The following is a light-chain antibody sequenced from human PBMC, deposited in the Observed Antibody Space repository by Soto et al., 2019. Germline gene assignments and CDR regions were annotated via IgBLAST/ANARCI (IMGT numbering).Light chain of an antibody. Sequence: QSALTQPASVSGSPGQSITISCTGTNNDVGGYNYVSWYQQHPGKAPILIIYNVFNRPSGVSNRFSGSKSGNTASLTISGLQAEDEADYYCSSFTGSTTVVFGGGTKLTVL. V-gene: IGLV2-14*03. CDR2: NVF. CDR1: NNDVGGYNY. J-gene: IGLJ2*01. CDR3: SSFTGSTTVV.